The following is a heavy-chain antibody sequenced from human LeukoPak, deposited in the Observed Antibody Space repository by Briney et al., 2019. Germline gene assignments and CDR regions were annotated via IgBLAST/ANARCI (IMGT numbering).Heavy chain of an antibody. Sequence: SETLSLTCTVSGGSISRYYWSWIRQPPGKGLEWIGFSYYTGNTNYNPSLKSRVTISVDTSTNQFSLKLISVTAADTAVYYCARVQYAAGSYYMDVWGEGTTVTVSS. D-gene: IGHD2-15*01. V-gene: IGHV4-59*01. J-gene: IGHJ6*03. CDR1: GGSISRYY. CDR2: SYYTGNT. CDR3: ARVQYAAGSYYMDV.